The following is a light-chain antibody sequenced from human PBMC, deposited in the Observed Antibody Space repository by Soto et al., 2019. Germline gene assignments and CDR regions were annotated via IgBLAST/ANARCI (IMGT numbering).Light chain of an antibody. J-gene: IGLJ1*01. V-gene: IGLV2-14*01. CDR1: SSDVGGYIY. Sequence: QSALTQPASVSGSPGQSITISCTGTSSDVGGYIYVSWYQQHPGKAPKLIIYDVTSRPSGVSYRFSGSKSGNTASLTISGLQAEDEADYYCSSYATSSSYVFGTGTKVTGL. CDR2: DVT. CDR3: SSYATSSSYV.